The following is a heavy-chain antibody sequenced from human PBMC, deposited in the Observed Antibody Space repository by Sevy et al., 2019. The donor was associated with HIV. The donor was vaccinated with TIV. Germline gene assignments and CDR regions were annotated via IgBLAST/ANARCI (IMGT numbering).Heavy chain of an antibody. CDR3: GGHAYESYYDGMDV. J-gene: IGHJ6*02. CDR1: GGSISSSSYY. CDR2: LYYSGST. V-gene: IGHV4-39*01. Sequence: SETLSLTCTVSGGSISSSSYYWGWIRQPPGKGLEWIGSLYYSGSTYYNPSLKSRVTISIDTSKNQFSLRLSSVTAADTARYYCGGHAYESYYDGMDVWGQGTTVTVSS. D-gene: IGHD5-12*01.